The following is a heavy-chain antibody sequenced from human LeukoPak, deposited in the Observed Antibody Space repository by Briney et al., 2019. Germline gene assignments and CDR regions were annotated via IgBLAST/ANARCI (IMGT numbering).Heavy chain of an antibody. Sequence: GGSLRLSCAASGFTFSSDAMSWVRQAPGKGLEWVSAISGSGGSTYYADSVKGRFTISRDNSKNTLYLQMNSLRAEDTAVYYCARDIVVVVAATPGYFDYWGQGTLVTVSS. CDR3: ARDIVVVVAATPGYFDY. D-gene: IGHD2-15*01. CDR2: ISGSGGST. CDR1: GFTFSSDA. J-gene: IGHJ4*02. V-gene: IGHV3-23*01.